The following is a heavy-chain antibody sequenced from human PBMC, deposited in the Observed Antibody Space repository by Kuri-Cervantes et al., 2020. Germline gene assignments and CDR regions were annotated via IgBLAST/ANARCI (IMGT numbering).Heavy chain of an antibody. CDR1: GFTFSDYY. Sequence: GGSLLSCAASGFTFSDYYMSWIRQAPGKGLEWVSYISSSGSTIYYADSVKGRFTISRDNAKNSLYLQMNSLRAEDTAVYYCARGRPGYSSGWYYFDYWGQGTLVTVSS. V-gene: IGHV3-11*01. D-gene: IGHD6-19*01. CDR2: ISSSGSTI. CDR3: ARGRPGYSSGWYYFDY. J-gene: IGHJ4*02.